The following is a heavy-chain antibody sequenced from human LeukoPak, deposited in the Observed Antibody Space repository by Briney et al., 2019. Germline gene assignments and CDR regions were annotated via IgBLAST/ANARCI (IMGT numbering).Heavy chain of an antibody. J-gene: IGHJ4*02. CDR2: IYTSGST. CDR3: AGYYYGSGSQADY. V-gene: IGHV4-61*02. CDR1: GGSISSGSYY. Sequence: PSETLSLTCTVSGGSISSGSYYWSWIRQPAGKGLEWIGRIYTSGSTNYNPSLKSRVTISVDTSKNQFSLKLSSVTAADTAVYCCAGYYYGSGSQADYWGQGTLVTVSS. D-gene: IGHD3-10*01.